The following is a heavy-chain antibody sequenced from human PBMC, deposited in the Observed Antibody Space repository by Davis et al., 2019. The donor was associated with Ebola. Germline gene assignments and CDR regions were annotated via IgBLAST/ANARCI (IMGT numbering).Heavy chain of an antibody. CDR1: GFTFDDYA. CDR3: AKRVGTYSSSWYYFDY. J-gene: IGHJ4*02. V-gene: IGHV3-9*01. D-gene: IGHD6-13*01. CDR2: ISWNSGSI. Sequence: SCAASGFTFDDYAMHWVRQAPGKGLEWVSGISWNSGSIGYADSVKGRFTISRDNAKNSLYLQMNSLRAEDTAVYYCAKRVGTYSSSWYYFDYWGQGTLVTVSS.